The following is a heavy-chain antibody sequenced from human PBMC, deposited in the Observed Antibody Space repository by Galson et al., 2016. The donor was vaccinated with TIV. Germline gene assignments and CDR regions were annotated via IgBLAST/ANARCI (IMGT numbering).Heavy chain of an antibody. V-gene: IGHV3-33*01. D-gene: IGHD1-1*01. CDR1: GFTFGSYG. Sequence: SLRLSCAASGFTFGSYGMHWVRQAPVKGLEWVAAIWYDGSNIHYADSVKGRFTISRDNSKNILYLQMDSLRVEDTALYYCAREFRYYYFDYWGQGTLAIVSS. CDR2: IWYDGSNI. J-gene: IGHJ4*02. CDR3: AREFRYYYFDY.